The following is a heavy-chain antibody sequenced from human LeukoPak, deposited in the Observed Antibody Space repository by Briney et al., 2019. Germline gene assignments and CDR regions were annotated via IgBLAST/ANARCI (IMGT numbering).Heavy chain of an antibody. CDR1: GFTFSNYW. V-gene: IGHV3-7*02. D-gene: IGHD5-18*01. CDR2: IKQDGSEK. CDR3: AKTQNIRGYSYGYKD. J-gene: IGHJ4*01. Sequence: PGGSLRLSCAASGFTFSNYWMSWVRQAPGKGLEWVANIKQDGSEKYYVDSVKGRFTISRDNAKNSLYLQMNSLRAEDTAVYYCAKTQNIRGYSYGYKDRGQGTLVTVSS.